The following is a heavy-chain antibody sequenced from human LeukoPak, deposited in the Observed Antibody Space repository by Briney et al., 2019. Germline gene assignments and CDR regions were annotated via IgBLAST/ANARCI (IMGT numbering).Heavy chain of an antibody. Sequence: GGSLRLSCAASGFTFSNYWMSWVRQAPGKGLEWVANIKQAGSEKYYLDSVKGRFTISRDNAKTSLYLQMNSLRAEDTAVYYCARDSRLRYCNTESCNMGGGGHGMDVWGQGTTVTVSS. D-gene: IGHD2/OR15-2a*01. J-gene: IGHJ6*02. V-gene: IGHV3-7*01. CDR3: ARDSRLRYCNTESCNMGGGGHGMDV. CDR2: IKQAGSEK. CDR1: GFTFSNYW.